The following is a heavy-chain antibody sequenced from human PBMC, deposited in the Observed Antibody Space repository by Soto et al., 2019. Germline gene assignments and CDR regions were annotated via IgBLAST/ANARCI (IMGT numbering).Heavy chain of an antibody. V-gene: IGHV3-74*01. D-gene: IGHD3-22*01. CDR2: ISSDGSTT. J-gene: IGHJ4*02. CDR1: VFTFSTYW. Sequence: RGSLRLSCSASVFTFSTYWMHWVRQAPGKGLVWVSRISSDGSTTTYADSVKGHFTISRDNAKNTLYLQMNSLRADDTAVYYCLLSYSYEADGSNLRGQGAL. CDR3: LLSYSYEADGSNL.